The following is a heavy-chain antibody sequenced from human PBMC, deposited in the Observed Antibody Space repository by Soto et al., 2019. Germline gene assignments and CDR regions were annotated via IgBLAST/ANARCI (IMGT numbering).Heavy chain of an antibody. V-gene: IGHV1-69*01. D-gene: IGHD4-17*01. CDR1: GGTFSSYA. CDR3: ATVPTVFALRYNGFDP. J-gene: IGHJ5*02. CDR2: IIPILNTT. Sequence: QVQLVQSGAEVKKPGSSVKVSCKASGGTFSSYAITWVRQAPGHGLEWMGAIIPILNTTNHAQKVQGRVTITAAESTSTAYMELSSLRAQDTAVYYCATVPTVFALRYNGFDPWGQGTLVTVSS.